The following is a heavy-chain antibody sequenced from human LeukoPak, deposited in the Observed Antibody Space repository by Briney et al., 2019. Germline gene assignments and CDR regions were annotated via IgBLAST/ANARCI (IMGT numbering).Heavy chain of an antibody. CDR3: ARAWATDYFDY. CDR2: MYYSGTI. J-gene: IGHJ4*02. Sequence: SETLSLTCTVSGGSISSYYWSWIRQPPGKGLEWIGYMYYSGTINYNPSLRSRVTISVDTSKNQFSLKLSSVTAADTAMYYCARAWATDYFDYWGQGTLVTVSS. CDR1: GGSISSYY. V-gene: IGHV4-59*01.